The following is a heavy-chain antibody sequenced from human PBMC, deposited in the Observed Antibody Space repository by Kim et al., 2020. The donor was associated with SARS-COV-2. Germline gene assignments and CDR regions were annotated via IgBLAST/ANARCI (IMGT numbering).Heavy chain of an antibody. J-gene: IGHJ5*02. CDR2: ISWNSGSI. D-gene: IGHD6-25*01. CDR1: GFTFDDYA. Sequence: GGSLRLSCAASGFTFDDYAMHWVRQAPGKGLEWVSGISWNSGSIGYADSVKGRFTISRDNAKNSLYLQMNSLRAEDTALYYCAKDPGFKGSLGFDPWGQGTLVTVSS. V-gene: IGHV3-9*01. CDR3: AKDPGFKGSLGFDP.